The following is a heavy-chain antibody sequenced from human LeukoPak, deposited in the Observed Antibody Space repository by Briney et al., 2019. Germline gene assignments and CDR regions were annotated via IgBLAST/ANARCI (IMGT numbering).Heavy chain of an antibody. CDR2: ISWNSGSI. J-gene: IGHJ4*02. Sequence: GGSLRLSCAASGFTFDDYAMHWVRQAPGKGLEWVSGISWNSGSIGYADSVKGRFTISRDNAKNSLYLQMNSLRAEDTALYYCAKPATDCSSTSCPPLYWGQGTLVTVSS. V-gene: IGHV3-9*01. CDR1: GFTFDDYA. D-gene: IGHD2-2*01. CDR3: AKPATDCSSTSCPPLY.